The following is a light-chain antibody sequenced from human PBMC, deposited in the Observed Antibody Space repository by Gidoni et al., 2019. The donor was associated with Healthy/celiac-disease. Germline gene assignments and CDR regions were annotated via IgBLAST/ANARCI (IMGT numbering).Light chain of an antibody. CDR2: DAS. V-gene: IGKV3-15*01. Sequence: EIVMTQSPAPLSVSPGERATLSCRDSQSFSSNLAYYHQKPGQTPRHLIYDASTRPTGIPAMLICSRSCTEFTITISSLQSEDFAVYYCQQYNNWPPITFGQGTRLEIK. CDR3: QQYNNWPPIT. J-gene: IGKJ5*01. CDR1: QSFSSN.